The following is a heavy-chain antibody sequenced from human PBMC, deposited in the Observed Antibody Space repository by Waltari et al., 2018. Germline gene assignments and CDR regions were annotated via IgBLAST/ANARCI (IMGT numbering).Heavy chain of an antibody. CDR2: ISSSSSYI. CDR3: ARDDPAAAPDYYYYYGMDV. Sequence: EVQLVESGGGLVKPGGSLRLSCAASGFTLSRYSMTWVRQAHGTGREWVSSISSSSSYIYYADSVKGRFTISRDNAKNSLYLQMNSLRAEDTAVYYCARDDPAAAPDYYYYYGMDVWGQGTTVTVSS. J-gene: IGHJ6*02. V-gene: IGHV3-21*01. CDR1: GFTLSRYS. D-gene: IGHD6-13*01.